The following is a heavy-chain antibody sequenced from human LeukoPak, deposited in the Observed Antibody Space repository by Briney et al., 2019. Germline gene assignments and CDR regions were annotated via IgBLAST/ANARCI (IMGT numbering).Heavy chain of an antibody. Sequence: GGSLRLSCAASGFTFDDYAMHWVRQAPGKGLEWVSGISWNSGSIGYADSVKGRFTISRDNAKNSLYLQMNSLRAEDTALYYCAKGRRDSKQWLPSGGLYYYYGMDVWGQGTTVTVSS. J-gene: IGHJ6*02. CDR2: ISWNSGSI. D-gene: IGHD6-19*01. V-gene: IGHV3-9*01. CDR3: AKGRRDSKQWLPSGGLYYYYGMDV. CDR1: GFTFDDYA.